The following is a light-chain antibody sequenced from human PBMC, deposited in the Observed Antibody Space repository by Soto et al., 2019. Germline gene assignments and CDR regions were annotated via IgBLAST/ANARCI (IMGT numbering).Light chain of an antibody. V-gene: IGKV1-9*01. Sequence: DIQLTQSPSFLSASVGDRVTITCQASQDISNYLNWYQQKPGKAPKLLIYKASTLKSGVPSRFSGSGSGTDFTLTISSLQPEDFATYYCQQLNSYPLTFGGGTKVDIK. J-gene: IGKJ4*01. CDR2: KAS. CDR3: QQLNSYPLT. CDR1: QDISNY.